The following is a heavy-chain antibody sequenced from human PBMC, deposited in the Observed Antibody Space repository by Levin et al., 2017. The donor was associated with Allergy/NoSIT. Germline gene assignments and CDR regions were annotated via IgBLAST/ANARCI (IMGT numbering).Heavy chain of an antibody. J-gene: IGHJ3*02. CDR2: ISYDGSNK. Sequence: GGSLRLSCAASGFTFSSYAMHWVRQAPGKGLEWVAVISYDGSNKYYADSVKGRFTISRDNSKNTLYLQMNSLRAEDTAVYYCARDGPTYYYDSSGYSWGRAFDIWGQGTMVTVSS. CDR3: ARDGPTYYYDSSGYSWGRAFDI. CDR1: GFTFSSYA. D-gene: IGHD3-22*01. V-gene: IGHV3-30-3*01.